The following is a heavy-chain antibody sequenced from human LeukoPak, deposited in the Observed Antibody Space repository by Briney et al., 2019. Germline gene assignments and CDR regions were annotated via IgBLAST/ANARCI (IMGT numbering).Heavy chain of an antibody. J-gene: IGHJ4*02. CDR1: GVTFNNIG. Sequence: PGGSLRLSCAAPGVTFNNIGMHWVRQAPGKGLEFVSFIDFEGVDKYYADSVKGRFTISKDYSKATLYLQMNSLRPEDTAIYYCAKDLHGGYSSDYWGQGTLVTVSS. D-gene: IGHD4-23*01. CDR2: IDFEGVDK. V-gene: IGHV3-30*02. CDR3: AKDLHGGYSSDY.